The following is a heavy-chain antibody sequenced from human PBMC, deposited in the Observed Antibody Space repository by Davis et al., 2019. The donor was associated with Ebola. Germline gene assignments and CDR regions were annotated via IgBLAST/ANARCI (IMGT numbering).Heavy chain of an antibody. D-gene: IGHD4-17*01. CDR1: GFTFSDYE. V-gene: IGHV3-48*03. Sequence: GESLKISCATSGFTFSDYEMNWVREVPGKGLEWVAYISTGGDAIKYLDSVRDRFIISRDNVKNSLSLQMTSLRAEDTGIYYCASGHVGDYYRCYFGQWGQGTLVTVSS. J-gene: IGHJ4*02. CDR3: ASGHVGDYYRCYFGQ. CDR2: ISTGGDAI.